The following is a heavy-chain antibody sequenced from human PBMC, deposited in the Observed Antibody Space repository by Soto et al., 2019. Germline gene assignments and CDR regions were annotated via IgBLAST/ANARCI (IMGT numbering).Heavy chain of an antibody. CDR2: IKQDGGEK. Sequence: GGSLRLSCAASGFTFSSYWMSWVRQTPGKGLEWVANIKQDGGEKWYVDSVKGRFTISRDNAKKSLYLQMNSLRVEDTAVYYCARGDYHDSSGPFSDAFDIWGQGTMVTVSS. V-gene: IGHV3-7*04. D-gene: IGHD3-22*01. J-gene: IGHJ3*02. CDR1: GFTFSSYW. CDR3: ARGDYHDSSGPFSDAFDI.